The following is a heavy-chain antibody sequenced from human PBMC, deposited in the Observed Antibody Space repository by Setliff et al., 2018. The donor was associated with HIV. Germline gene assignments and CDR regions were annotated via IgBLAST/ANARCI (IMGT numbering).Heavy chain of an antibody. J-gene: IGHJ3*02. Sequence: SETLTLTCTVSGGSISGGGYYWSWIRQHPGKGLDWIGNIYYIGNTDYNPSLKSRVTISIDTSKNQFSLKLSSVTAADTAIYYCARVPRITTLRNAFDIWGQGTMVTVSS. CDR2: IYYIGNT. V-gene: IGHV4-31*03. CDR1: GGSISGGGYY. CDR3: ARVPRITTLRNAFDI. D-gene: IGHD3-3*01.